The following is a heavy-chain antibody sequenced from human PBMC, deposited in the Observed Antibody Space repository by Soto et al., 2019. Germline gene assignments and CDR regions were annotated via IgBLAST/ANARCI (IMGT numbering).Heavy chain of an antibody. D-gene: IGHD6-6*01. Sequence: ASVKVSCKASGYTFIGYYLHWVRQAPGQGFEWVGRINPNSGSTVYAQRFQGRATMTRDMSTSTVFMDLSRLTSDDTAIYYCAREKQLGDNYYGMDVWGQGTTVTSP. J-gene: IGHJ6*02. CDR2: INPNSGST. CDR1: GYTFIGYY. V-gene: IGHV1-2*06. CDR3: AREKQLGDNYYGMDV.